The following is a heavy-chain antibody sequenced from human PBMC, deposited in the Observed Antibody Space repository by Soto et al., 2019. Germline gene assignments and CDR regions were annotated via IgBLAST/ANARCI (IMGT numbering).Heavy chain of an antibody. J-gene: IGHJ6*02. CDR3: ARDSPIAAAGTGYHYGMDV. Sequence: QVPLVESGGGVVQPGRSLRLSCAASGFTFSSYGMHWVRQAPGKGLEWVAVIWYDGSNKYYADSVKGRFTISRDNSKNTLYLQMNSLRAEDTAVYYCARDSPIAAAGTGYHYGMDVWGQGTTVTVSS. CDR1: GFTFSSYG. D-gene: IGHD6-13*01. CDR2: IWYDGSNK. V-gene: IGHV3-33*01.